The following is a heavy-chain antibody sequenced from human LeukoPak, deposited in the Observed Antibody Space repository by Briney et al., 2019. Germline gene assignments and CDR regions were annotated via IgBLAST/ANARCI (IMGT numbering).Heavy chain of an antibody. CDR2: IRSKAYGGTT. CDR3: TTTNYYDSSGYYDY. D-gene: IGHD3-22*01. CDR1: GFTFGDYA. V-gene: IGHV3-49*03. Sequence: GGSLRLSCTASGFTFGDYAMSWFRQAPGKGLEWVGFIRSKAYGGTTEYAASVKGRFTISRDDSKSIAYLQMNSLKTEDTAVYYCTTTNYYDSSGYYDYWGQGTQVTVSS. J-gene: IGHJ4*02.